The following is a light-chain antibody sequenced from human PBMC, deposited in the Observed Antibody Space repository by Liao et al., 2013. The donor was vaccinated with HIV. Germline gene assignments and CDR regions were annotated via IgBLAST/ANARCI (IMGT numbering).Light chain of an antibody. V-gene: IGLV3-1*01. Sequence: SYELTQPPSVSVSPGQTASITCSGDKLGDKYACWYQQKPGQAPVLVIYYYSDRPSGIPERFSGSNSGNTATLTISRVEAGDEADYYCQAWDSSTVVFGGGTKLTVL. CDR2: YYS. CDR1: KLGDKY. J-gene: IGLJ2*01. CDR3: QAWDSSTVV.